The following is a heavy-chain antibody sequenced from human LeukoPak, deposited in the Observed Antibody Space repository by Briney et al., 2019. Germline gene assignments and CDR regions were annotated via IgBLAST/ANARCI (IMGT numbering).Heavy chain of an antibody. CDR1: GFTVSSNY. V-gene: IGHV3-66*01. Sequence: GGCLRLSCAASGFTVSSNYMSWVRQARGKGLEWVSVIYSGGGTYYADSVKGRFAISRDNPKNTLYLQMNSLRPEDTAVYYCARVGYSSGWFRQWGQGTLVTVSS. CDR3: ARVGYSSGWFRQ. CDR2: IYSGGGT. J-gene: IGHJ4*02. D-gene: IGHD6-19*01.